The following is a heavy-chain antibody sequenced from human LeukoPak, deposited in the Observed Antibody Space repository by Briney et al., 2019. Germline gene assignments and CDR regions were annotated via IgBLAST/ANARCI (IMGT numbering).Heavy chain of an antibody. J-gene: IGHJ3*02. CDR3: ARAAWRGTNSRDAFDI. CDR1: GGSISNYY. CDR2: IYYSGTT. V-gene: IGHV4-59*12. Sequence: SETLSLTCTVSGGSISNYYWSWIRQPPGKGLEWIGYIYYSGTTYYNPSLRSRITISVDTSKSQFSLNLSSVTAADTAVYYCARAAWRGTNSRDAFDIWGQGTMVAVSS. D-gene: IGHD4/OR15-4a*01.